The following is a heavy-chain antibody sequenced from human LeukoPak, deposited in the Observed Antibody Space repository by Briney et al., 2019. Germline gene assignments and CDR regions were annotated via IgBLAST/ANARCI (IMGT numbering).Heavy chain of an antibody. J-gene: IGHJ4*02. V-gene: IGHV3-30*03. D-gene: IGHD3-22*01. CDR2: ISYDGSNK. CDR3: ARDGADYYDSSGRFDY. CDR1: EFTLTGHS. Sequence: GGSLRLSCEASEFTLTGHSMNWVRQAPGKGLEWVAVISYDGSNKYYADSVKGRFTISRDNSKNTLYLQMNSLRAEDTAVYYCARDGADYYDSSGRFDYWGQGTLVTVSS.